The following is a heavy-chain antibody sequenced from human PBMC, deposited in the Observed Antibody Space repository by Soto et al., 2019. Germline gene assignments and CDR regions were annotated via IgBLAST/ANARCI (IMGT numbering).Heavy chain of an antibody. D-gene: IGHD2-15*01. CDR3: ARARCSGGSCYQADY. Sequence: QVQLVQSGAEVKKPGASVKVSCKASGYTFTSNYMHWVRQAPGQGLEWMGIINPSGGSTSYAQKFQGRVTMTRDTSPSTVYMELSSLRSEDTAVYYCARARCSGGSCYQADYWGQGTLVTVSS. CDR1: GYTFTSNY. CDR2: INPSGGST. V-gene: IGHV1-46*03. J-gene: IGHJ4*02.